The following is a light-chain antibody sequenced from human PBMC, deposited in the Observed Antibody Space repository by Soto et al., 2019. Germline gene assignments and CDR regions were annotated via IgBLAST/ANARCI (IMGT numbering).Light chain of an antibody. J-gene: IGKJ1*01. CDR3: KQYGSSPPWT. CDR1: QSVSSSY. CDR2: GAS. Sequence: EIVLTQSPGTLSLSPGERATLSCRASQSVSSSYLAWYQQKPGQAPSLLIYGASSRATGIPDRFSGSGSGTDFTLPISRLEPEDFAVYYCKQYGSSPPWTFGQGTKVEIK. V-gene: IGKV3-20*01.